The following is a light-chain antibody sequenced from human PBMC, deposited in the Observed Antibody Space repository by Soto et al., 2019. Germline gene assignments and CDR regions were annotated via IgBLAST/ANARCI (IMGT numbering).Light chain of an antibody. CDR2: AAS. CDR3: QQSYRTPLT. J-gene: IGKJ4*01. CDR1: ETISDY. Sequence: DIPMTQFPSSLSASVGDRVTITCRASETISDYLNWYQHKPGTAPKLLIFAASSLQSGVPSRFSGGGSGTIFTLTITSLQPEDFVTYYCQQSYRTPLTFGGGTKVEIQ. V-gene: IGKV1-39*01.